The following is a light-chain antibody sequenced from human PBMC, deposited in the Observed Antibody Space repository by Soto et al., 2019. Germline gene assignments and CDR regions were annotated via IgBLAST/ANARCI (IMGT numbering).Light chain of an antibody. CDR2: AAS. CDR3: QQRSNWPH. CDR1: QGISSY. Sequence: IQLTQSPSSLSASVGDRVTITCRASQGISSYLAWYQQKPGKAPNLLIYAASTLQSGVPSRFSGSGSGTDFTLTISSLQPEDFAVYYCQQRSNWPHFGGGTKVDIK. J-gene: IGKJ4*01. V-gene: IGKV1-9*01.